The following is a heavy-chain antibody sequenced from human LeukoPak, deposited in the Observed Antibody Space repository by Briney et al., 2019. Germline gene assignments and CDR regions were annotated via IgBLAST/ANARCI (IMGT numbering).Heavy chain of an antibody. D-gene: IGHD6-6*01. CDR3: TYTSSSGVVY. V-gene: IGHV3-73*01. Sequence: GGSLRLSCAASGFTFSVSAMYWVRQASGKGLEWVGRIRNKANNYATAYAASLKGRFTISRDDSKNTAYLQMNSLETEDTAMYYCTYTSSSGVVYWGQGTLVTVSS. CDR2: IRNKANNYAT. J-gene: IGHJ4*02. CDR1: GFTFSVSA.